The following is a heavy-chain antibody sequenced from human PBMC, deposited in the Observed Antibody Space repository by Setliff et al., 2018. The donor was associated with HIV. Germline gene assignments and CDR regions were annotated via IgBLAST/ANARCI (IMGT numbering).Heavy chain of an antibody. CDR2: IKEDGSET. Sequence: PGGSLRLSCATSGFTFSNFWMTWVRQAPGKGLEWVANIKEDGSETFYVDSVKGRFTMSRDNAKNLVYLEMNSLKVEDTAVYYCARDKNKALSSGSPFQHWGQGTLVTAPQ. CDR3: ARDKNKALSSGSPFQH. J-gene: IGHJ1*01. CDR1: GFTFSNFW. D-gene: IGHD3-22*01. V-gene: IGHV3-7*01.